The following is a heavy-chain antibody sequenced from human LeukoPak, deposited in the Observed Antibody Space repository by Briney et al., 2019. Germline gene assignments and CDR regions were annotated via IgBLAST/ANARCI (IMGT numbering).Heavy chain of an antibody. CDR3: ARETYSNILTGTDY. D-gene: IGHD3-9*01. CDR1: GYTITNNW. V-gene: IGHV1-46*01. Sequence: ASVTVSFTASGYTITNNWMDWVRQAPGQGLEWMGVINPSGTGTSYGQKFQGRITMSRDTSPSTVYMELSSLRAEDTAVYYCARETYSNILTGTDYWGPGTLVTVSS. J-gene: IGHJ4*02. CDR2: INPSGTGT.